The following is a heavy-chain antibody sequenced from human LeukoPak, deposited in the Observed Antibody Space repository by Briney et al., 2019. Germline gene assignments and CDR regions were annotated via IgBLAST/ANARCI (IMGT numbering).Heavy chain of an antibody. J-gene: IGHJ3*02. Sequence: ASVKVSCKASGYIFTNYAMNWVRQAPGQGLEWMGWINTNTGNPTYAQGFTGRFVSSLDTSVRTVYLQIGSLKAEDTAVYYCAREVVPGSFDIWGQGTMVTVSS. D-gene: IGHD2-15*01. V-gene: IGHV7-4-1*01. CDR1: GYIFTNYA. CDR2: INTNTGNP. CDR3: AREVVPGSFDI.